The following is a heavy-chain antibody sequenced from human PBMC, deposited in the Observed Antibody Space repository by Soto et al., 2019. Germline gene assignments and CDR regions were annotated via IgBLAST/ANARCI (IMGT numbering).Heavy chain of an antibody. V-gene: IGHV1-69*13. J-gene: IGHJ6*02. D-gene: IGHD6-19*01. CDR2: IIPIFGTA. CDR3: ASGQWKYYYYYGMDV. CDR1: GGTFSSYA. Sequence: ASVKVSCKASGGTFSSYAISWVRQAPGQGLEWMGGIIPIFGTANYAQKFQGRVTITADESTSTAYMELSSLRSEDTAVYYCASGQWKYYYYYGMDVWGQGTTVTVSS.